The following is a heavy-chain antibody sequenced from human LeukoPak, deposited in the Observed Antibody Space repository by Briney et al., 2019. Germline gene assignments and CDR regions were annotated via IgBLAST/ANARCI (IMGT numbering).Heavy chain of an antibody. V-gene: IGHV4-34*01. CDR1: GGSFSGYY. D-gene: IGHD5-12*01. J-gene: IGHJ4*02. Sequence: SETLSLTCAVYGGSFSGYYWSWIRQPPGKGLEWIGEINHSGNTNYNPSLKSRVTISVDTSKNQFSLKLSSVTAADTAVYYCAREGLVATIDYWGQGTLVTVSS. CDR3: AREGLVATIDY. CDR2: INHSGNT.